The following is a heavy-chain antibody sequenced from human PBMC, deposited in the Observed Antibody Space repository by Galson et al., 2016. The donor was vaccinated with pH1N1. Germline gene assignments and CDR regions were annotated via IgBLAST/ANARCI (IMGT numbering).Heavy chain of an antibody. CDR2: INPKRGRT. J-gene: IGHJ3*02. D-gene: IGHD3-10*01. Sequence: SVKVPCKASGYTFTTYDFNCVRQAPGEGLEWMGWINPKRGRTGYAQSVQGRVTMTRSTSTNTVYMELSGLPSEDTALYYCVRGRGVVWFGHCWGAFDIWGQGTMVTVSS. V-gene: IGHV1-8*01. CDR1: GYTFTTYD. CDR3: VRGRGVVWFGHCWGAFDI.